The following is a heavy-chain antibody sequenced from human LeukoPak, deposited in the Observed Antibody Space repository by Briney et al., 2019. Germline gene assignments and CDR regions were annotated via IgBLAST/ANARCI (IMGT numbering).Heavy chain of an antibody. CDR2: ISGSGGST. D-gene: IGHD4-23*01. CDR3: AKVDRDYAGNSLYYYYGMDV. CDR1: GFTFSSYV. J-gene: IGHJ6*02. V-gene: IGHV3-23*01. Sequence: GGSLRLSCAASGFTFSSYVMYGVRQAPGKGLEWVSTISGSGGSTNYADSVKGRFTISRDNSKNTLYLQMNSLRAEDTAVYYCAKVDRDYAGNSLYYYYGMDVWGQGTTVTVSS.